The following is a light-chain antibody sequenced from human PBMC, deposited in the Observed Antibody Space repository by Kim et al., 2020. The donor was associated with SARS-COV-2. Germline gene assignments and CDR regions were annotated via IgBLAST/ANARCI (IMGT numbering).Light chain of an antibody. CDR1: KLGDKY. Sequence: VAPGQTASLTCSGDKLGDKYACLYQQKPCQSPVLVIYQDSKRPSGIPERFSGSNSGNTATLTISGTQAMDEADYYCQAWDSSIVVFGGGTQLTVL. CDR2: QDS. CDR3: QAWDSSIVV. V-gene: IGLV3-1*01. J-gene: IGLJ2*01.